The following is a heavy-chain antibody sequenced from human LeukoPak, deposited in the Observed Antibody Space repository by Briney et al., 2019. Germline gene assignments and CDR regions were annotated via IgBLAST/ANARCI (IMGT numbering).Heavy chain of an antibody. D-gene: IGHD2-2*01. CDR2: IYTSGST. Sequence: PSQTLSLTCTVSGGSISSGSYYWSWIRQPAGKGLEWIGRIYTSGSTNYNPSLKSRVTISVDTSKNQFSLKLSSVTAADTAVYYCARGREVVPAATQANYYYYYMDVWGKGTTVTVSS. CDR3: ARGREVVPAATQANYYYYYMDV. J-gene: IGHJ6*03. CDR1: GGSISSGSYY. V-gene: IGHV4-61*02.